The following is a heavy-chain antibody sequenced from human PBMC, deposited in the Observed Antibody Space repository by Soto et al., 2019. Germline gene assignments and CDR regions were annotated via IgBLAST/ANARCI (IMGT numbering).Heavy chain of an antibody. J-gene: IGHJ6*03. D-gene: IGHD3-3*01. CDR3: SRQASDFWSGKPQYYMDV. CDR2: IRSKANNYAT. CDR1: GFTFSGSA. Sequence: GGSLRLSCAASGFTFSGSAMHWVRQASGKGLEWVGRIRSKANNYATAYGASVKGRVTISRDDSKNTAYLQMNSLKTEDTAVYYYSRQASDFWSGKPQYYMDVWGKGTTVTVSS. V-gene: IGHV3-73*01.